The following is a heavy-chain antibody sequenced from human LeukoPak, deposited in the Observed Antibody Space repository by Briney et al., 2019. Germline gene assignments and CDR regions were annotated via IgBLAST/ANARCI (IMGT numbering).Heavy chain of an antibody. Sequence: KPSETLSLTCTVSGGSISSYYWSWIRQPPGKGLEWIGYIYYSGSTNYNPSLKSRVTISVDTSKNQFSLKLSSVTAADTAVYYCAREGGLRYFDWLFDYFDYWGQGTLVTVSS. CDR1: GGSISSYY. D-gene: IGHD3-9*01. J-gene: IGHJ4*02. CDR2: IYYSGST. CDR3: AREGGLRYFDWLFDYFDY. V-gene: IGHV4-59*12.